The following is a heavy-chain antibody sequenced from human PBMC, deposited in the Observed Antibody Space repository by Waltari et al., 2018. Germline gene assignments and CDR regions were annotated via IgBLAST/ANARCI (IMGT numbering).Heavy chain of an antibody. V-gene: IGHV4-38-2*01. CDR2: IYYSGTT. D-gene: IGHD4-17*01. J-gene: IGHJ4*02. CDR3: ATATTAHFDF. CDR1: GFSITSGYY. Sequence: QVQLQESGPGLVKPSETLSLTCAVSGFSITSGYYWHWIRQPPGKGLEWVGTIYYSGTTYYTPSLQSRVSISVDTSKNEFSRTLTSVTAADTAVYYCATATTAHFDFWGQGSLVTVSS.